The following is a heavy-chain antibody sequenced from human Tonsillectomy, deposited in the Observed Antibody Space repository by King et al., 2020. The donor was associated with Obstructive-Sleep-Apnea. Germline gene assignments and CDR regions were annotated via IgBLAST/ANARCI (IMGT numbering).Heavy chain of an antibody. CDR3: ARLAGSGSYAPLFDY. CDR1: GGSISSSSYY. Sequence: PLQESGPGLVKPSETLSLTCTVSGGSISSSSYYWGWIRQPPGKGLEWIGSIYYSGSTYYNPSLKSRVTISVDTSKNQFSLKLSSVTAADTAVYYCARLAGSGSYAPLFDYWGQGTLVTVSS. D-gene: IGHD3-10*01. V-gene: IGHV4-39*01. J-gene: IGHJ4*02. CDR2: IYYSGST.